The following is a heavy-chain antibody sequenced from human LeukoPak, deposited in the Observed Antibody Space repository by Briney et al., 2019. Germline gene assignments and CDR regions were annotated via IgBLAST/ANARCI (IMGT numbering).Heavy chain of an antibody. J-gene: IGHJ6*03. CDR1: GFVFSSYA. Sequence: GGSLRLSCAASGFVFSSYAMSWVRQAPGKGLEWVSAITGSGGSTYYADSVKGRFTISRDNSRTTLYLQMNSLRAEDTVVYYCAKYRGIPTFGYYYMDVWGKGTTVTVSS. CDR3: AKYRGIPTFGYYYMDV. D-gene: IGHD3-16*01. V-gene: IGHV3-23*01. CDR2: ITGSGGST.